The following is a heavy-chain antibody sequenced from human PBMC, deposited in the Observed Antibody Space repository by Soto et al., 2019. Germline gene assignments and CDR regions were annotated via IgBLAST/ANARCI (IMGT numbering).Heavy chain of an antibody. CDR1: GFTFSSYG. CDR2: IWYDGSNK. J-gene: IGHJ6*02. CDR3: ARKRLDHYYYYYGMDV. Sequence: HPGGSLRLSCAASGFTFSSYGMHWVRQAPGKGLEWVAVIWYDGSNKYYADSVKGRFTISRDNSKNTLYLQMNSLRAEDTAVYYCARKRLDHYYYYYGMDVWGQGTTVTVSS. D-gene: IGHD6-19*01. V-gene: IGHV3-33*01.